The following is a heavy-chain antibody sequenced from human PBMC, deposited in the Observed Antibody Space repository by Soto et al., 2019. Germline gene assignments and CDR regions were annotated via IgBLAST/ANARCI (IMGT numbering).Heavy chain of an antibody. V-gene: IGHV1-46*01. CDR2: INPSGGST. CDR1: GYTFTSYY. J-gene: IGHJ6*02. D-gene: IGHD3-3*01. CDR3: ARDEYYDFWSGISYGMDV. Sequence: ASVKVSCKASGYTFTSYYMHWVRQAPGQGLEWMGIINPSGGSTSYAQKFQGRVTMTRDTSTSTVYMELSSLRSEDTAVYYCARDEYYDFWSGISYGMDVWGQGTTVTVSS.